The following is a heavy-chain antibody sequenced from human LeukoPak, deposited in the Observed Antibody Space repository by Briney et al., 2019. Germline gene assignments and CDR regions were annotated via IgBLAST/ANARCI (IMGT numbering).Heavy chain of an antibody. D-gene: IGHD5-24*01. CDR2: IYYSGST. CDR3: ARRGLRDGYNYGGFDY. J-gene: IGHJ4*02. Sequence: PSETLSLTCTVSGGSISSYYWSWIRQPPGKGLEWVGYIYYSGSTNYNPSLKSRLTISVDTSKNQFSLKLSSVTAADTAVYYCARRGLRDGYNYGGFDYWGQGTLVTVSS. V-gene: IGHV4-59*08. CDR1: GGSISSYY.